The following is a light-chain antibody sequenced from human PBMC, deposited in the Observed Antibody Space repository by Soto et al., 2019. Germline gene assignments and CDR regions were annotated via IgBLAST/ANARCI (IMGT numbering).Light chain of an antibody. J-gene: IGKJ2*01. CDR3: QQYDSYPYT. Sequence: DIQMTQSPSTLSASVGDRVTITCRASQSISSWLAWYQQKPGKAPKLLIYKASSLESGVPSRFSGSGSGTNFTLTISSLQPGDFATYYCQQYDSYPYTFGQGTKLEIK. CDR2: KAS. V-gene: IGKV1-5*03. CDR1: QSISSW.